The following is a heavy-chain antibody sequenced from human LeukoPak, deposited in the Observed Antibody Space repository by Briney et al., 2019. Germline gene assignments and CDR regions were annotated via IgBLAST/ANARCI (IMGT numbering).Heavy chain of an antibody. CDR1: GFTFSSYG. CDR2: ISYDGSNK. Sequence: GGSLRLSCAASGFTFSSYGMHWVRQAPGKGLEWVAVISYDGSNKYYADSVKGRFTISRDNSKNTLYLQMNSLRAEDTAVYYCAKDNKGITVIVVVRYGMDVWGQGTTVTVSS. J-gene: IGHJ6*02. V-gene: IGHV3-30*18. CDR3: AKDNKGITVIVVVRYGMDV. D-gene: IGHD3-22*01.